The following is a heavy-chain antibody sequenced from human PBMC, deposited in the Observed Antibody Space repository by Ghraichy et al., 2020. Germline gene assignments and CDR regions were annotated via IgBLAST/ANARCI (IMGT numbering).Heavy chain of an antibody. CDR1: GFTFSSYG. J-gene: IGHJ4*02. Sequence: SLRLSCAASGFTFSSYGMHWVRQAPGKGLEWVAFIRYDGSNKYYADSVKGRFTISRDNSKNTLYLQMNSLRAEDTAVYYCAKDGKDDRYDFWSGYYMRLTHYFDYWGQGTLVTVSS. CDR2: IRYDGSNK. D-gene: IGHD3-3*01. V-gene: IGHV3-30*02. CDR3: AKDGKDDRYDFWSGYYMRLTHYFDY.